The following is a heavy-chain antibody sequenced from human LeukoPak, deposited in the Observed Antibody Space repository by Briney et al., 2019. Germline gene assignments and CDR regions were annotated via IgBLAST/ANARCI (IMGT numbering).Heavy chain of an antibody. J-gene: IGHJ4*02. CDR1: GGSISSYY. CDR2: IYYSGST. V-gene: IGHV4-59*08. Sequence: PSETLSLTCTVSGGSISSYYWSWIRQPPGKGLEWIGYIYYSGSTYYNPSLKSRVTISVDTSKNQFSLKLSSVTAADTAVYYCAGTPYGSGSHYYFDYWGQGTLVTVSS. CDR3: AGTPYGSGSHYYFDY. D-gene: IGHD3-10*01.